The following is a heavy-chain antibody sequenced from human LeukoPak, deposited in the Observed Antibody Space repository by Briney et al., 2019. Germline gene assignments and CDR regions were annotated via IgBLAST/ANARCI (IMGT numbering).Heavy chain of an antibody. Sequence: GASVKVSCKASGYTFTGYYMHWVRQAPGQGLEWMGWINPNSGGTNYAQKFQGRVTMTRDTSISTAYMELSRLKSYDTAMYYRARDNGLFGEAQGFDYWGQGTLVTVSS. J-gene: IGHJ4*02. CDR1: GYTFTGYY. V-gene: IGHV1-2*02. CDR3: ARDNGLFGEAQGFDY. CDR2: INPNSGGT. D-gene: IGHD3-10*02.